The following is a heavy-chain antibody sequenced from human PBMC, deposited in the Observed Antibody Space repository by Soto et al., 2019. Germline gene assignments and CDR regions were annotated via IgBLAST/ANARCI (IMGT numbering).Heavy chain of an antibody. CDR2: ITSAGST. CDR1: GFILSTHG. CDR3: AISQDRGGRTTFIY. J-gene: IGHJ4*02. D-gene: IGHD3-16*01. V-gene: IGHV3-23*01. Sequence: PGGSLRLSCAASGFILSTHGMSWVRQAPGKGLEWVSSITSAGSTYYADSVKGRFTLSRDNAENSLYLQMNSLRAEDTALYYCAISQDRGGRTTFIYWGQGTQVTVSS.